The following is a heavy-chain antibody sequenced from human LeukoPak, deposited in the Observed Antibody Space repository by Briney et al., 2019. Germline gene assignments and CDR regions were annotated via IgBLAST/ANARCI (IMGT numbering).Heavy chain of an antibody. D-gene: IGHD2-15*01. CDR3: ARDVEQCSGGSCYNSVYAFGF. Sequence: SETLSLTCTVSGASMTSYYWSWVRQTPGKELEWIGYVYYRGSTNYNPSLKSRVTMSVDTSKKQFSLRLTSVTAADTAVYYCARDVEQCSGGSCYNSVYAFGFWGQGTTVTVSS. V-gene: IGHV4-59*01. J-gene: IGHJ3*01. CDR2: VYYRGST. CDR1: GASMTSYY.